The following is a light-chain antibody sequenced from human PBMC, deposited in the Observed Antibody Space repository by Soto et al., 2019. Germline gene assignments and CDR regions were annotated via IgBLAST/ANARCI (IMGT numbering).Light chain of an antibody. V-gene: IGLV8-61*01. CDR3: ALYVGSGIHWV. CDR2: NTN. J-gene: IGLJ3*02. CDR1: SGSVSTRNY. Sequence: QTVVTQEPSFSVSPGGTVTLTCGLTSGSVSTRNYPSGYQQIQGQPPRTIIYNTNTRSFGVPDRFSGSILGNEADLTITGHQAADESDYYCALYVGSGIHWVFGGGTKVTVL.